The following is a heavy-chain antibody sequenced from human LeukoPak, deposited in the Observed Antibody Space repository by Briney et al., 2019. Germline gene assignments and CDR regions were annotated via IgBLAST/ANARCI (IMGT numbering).Heavy chain of an antibody. CDR3: ARDLMVDCSSTSCHPLYYYYYGMDV. CDR2: ISAYNGNT. CDR1: GYTFTSYG. Sequence: SVKVSCKASGYTFTSYGISWVRQAPGQGLEWMGWISAYNGNTNYAQKLQGRVTMTTDTSTSTAYMELRSLRSDDTAVYYCARDLMVDCSSTSCHPLYYYYYGMDVWGQGTTVTVSS. V-gene: IGHV1-18*01. J-gene: IGHJ6*02. D-gene: IGHD2-2*01.